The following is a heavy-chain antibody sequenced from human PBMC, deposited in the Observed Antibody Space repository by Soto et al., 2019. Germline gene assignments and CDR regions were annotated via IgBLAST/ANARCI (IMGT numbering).Heavy chain of an antibody. Sequence: GGSLRLSCAASGFTFSDYYMSWIRQAPGKGLEWVSYISSSGSTIYYADSVKGRFTISRDNAKNSLYLQMNSLRAEDTAVYYCARGDIVVVPAARVYAFDIWGQGTMVTVSS. CDR3: ARGDIVVVPAARVYAFDI. D-gene: IGHD2-2*01. V-gene: IGHV3-11*01. CDR1: GFTFSDYY. J-gene: IGHJ3*02. CDR2: ISSSGSTI.